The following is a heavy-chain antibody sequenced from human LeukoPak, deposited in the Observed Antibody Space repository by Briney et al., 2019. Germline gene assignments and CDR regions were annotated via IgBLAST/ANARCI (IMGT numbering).Heavy chain of an antibody. CDR3: ARVRGSYASDY. D-gene: IGHD3-16*01. CDR2: ISSSSSTI. Sequence: PGGSLRLSCAASGFTFSGYSMNWVRQAPGKGLEWLSYISSSSSTIYYADSVKGRITISRDNAKNSLYLQMNSLRAKDTALYYCARVRGSYASDYWGQGTLVTVSS. V-gene: IGHV3-48*01. CDR1: GFTFSGYS. J-gene: IGHJ4*02.